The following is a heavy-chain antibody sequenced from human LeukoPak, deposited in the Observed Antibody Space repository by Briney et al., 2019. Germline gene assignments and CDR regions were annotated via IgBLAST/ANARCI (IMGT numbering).Heavy chain of an antibody. Sequence: SETLSLTCTVSGGSISSYYWSWIRQPPGKGLEWIGYIYYSGSTNYNPSLKSRVTISVDTSKNQFSLKLSSVTAADTAVYYCAAGGGSSDAFDIWGQGTMVTVSS. V-gene: IGHV4-59*01. CDR1: GGSISSYY. CDR3: AAGGGSSDAFDI. D-gene: IGHD1-26*01. CDR2: IYYSGST. J-gene: IGHJ3*02.